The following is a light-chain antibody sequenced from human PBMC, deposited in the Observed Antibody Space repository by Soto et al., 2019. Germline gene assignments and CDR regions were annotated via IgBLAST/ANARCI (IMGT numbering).Light chain of an antibody. CDR2: KAS. J-gene: IGKJ2*01. CDR3: QHYNYYPYP. V-gene: IGKV1-5*03. CDR1: QSISTW. Sequence: DIQMTQSPSTLSGSVGVRVTITCRASQSISTWLAWYQQKPGKAPKLLIYKASTLESGVPSRFSGSGSGTELTLTISSLQPDDFAPFYCQHYNYYPYPFGQGTKVEI.